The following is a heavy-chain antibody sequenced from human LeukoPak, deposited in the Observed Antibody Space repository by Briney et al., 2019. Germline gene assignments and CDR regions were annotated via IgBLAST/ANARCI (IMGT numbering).Heavy chain of an antibody. CDR1: GFTFSSYA. V-gene: IGHV3-64*01. D-gene: IGHD3-10*01. J-gene: IGHJ4*02. Sequence: GGSLRLSCAASGFTFSSYAMHWVRQAPGKGLEYVSAISSNGGSTYYANSVKGRFTISRDNSKNTLYLQMGSLRAEDMAVYYCARGGVLLWFGELFYDYWGQGTLVTVSS. CDR2: ISSNGGST. CDR3: ARGGVLLWFGELFYDY.